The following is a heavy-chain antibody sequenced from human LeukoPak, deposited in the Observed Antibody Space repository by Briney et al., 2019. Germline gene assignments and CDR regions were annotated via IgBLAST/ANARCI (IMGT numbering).Heavy chain of an antibody. CDR2: IYYSGST. V-gene: IGHV4-39*01. CDR3: ATQPKGGFGGDSDY. J-gene: IGHJ4*02. CDR1: GGSISSSSYY. D-gene: IGHD3-10*01. Sequence: SETLSLTCTVSGGSISSSSYYWGWIRQPPGKGLEWIGSIYYSGSTYYNPSLKSRVTISVDTSKNQFSLKLSSVTAADTAVYYCATQPKGGFGGDSDYWGQGTLVTVSS.